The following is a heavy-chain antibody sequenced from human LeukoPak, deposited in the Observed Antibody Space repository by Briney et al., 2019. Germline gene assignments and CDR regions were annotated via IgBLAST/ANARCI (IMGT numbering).Heavy chain of an antibody. Sequence: GASVKVSCKASGYTFTGYYILWVRQAPGQGLEWMGWINPNSGGTNYAQKFQGRVTMTRDTSISTAYLELSNLRSDDTAVYYCAREMVRGAGYYMDVWGKGTTVTVSS. CDR1: GYTFTGYY. J-gene: IGHJ6*03. CDR2: INPNSGGT. CDR3: AREMVRGAGYYMDV. D-gene: IGHD3-10*01. V-gene: IGHV1-2*02.